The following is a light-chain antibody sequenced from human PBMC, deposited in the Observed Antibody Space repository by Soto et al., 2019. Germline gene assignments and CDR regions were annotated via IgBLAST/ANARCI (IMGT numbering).Light chain of an antibody. CDR2: DNN. Sequence: QSLLTQPPSVSGAPGQRVTISCTGSSSNIGAGYDVHWYQQYPGTAPKLLIYDNNDRPSGVPDRFSGSRSGTSASLALTGLQAEDEADYYCQSYDNSLSGYVFGAGTKVTVL. J-gene: IGLJ1*01. CDR1: SSNIGAGYD. V-gene: IGLV1-40*01. CDR3: QSYDNSLSGYV.